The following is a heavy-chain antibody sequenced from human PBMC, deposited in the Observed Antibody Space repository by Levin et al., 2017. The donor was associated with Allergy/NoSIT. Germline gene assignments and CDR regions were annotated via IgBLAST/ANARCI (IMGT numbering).Heavy chain of an antibody. J-gene: IGHJ4*02. CDR1: GGSIGGSTSTSY. V-gene: IGHV4-59*08. Sequence: SETLSLTCTVSGGSIGGSTSTSYWNWIRQPPGKGLEWIGYIYYSGSTNYNPSLKSRVTMSVDTSKNQFSLKLSSVTAADTAVYYCASGFYGLPFDYWGQGTLVTVSS. CDR3: ASGFYGLPFDY. CDR2: IYYSGST. D-gene: IGHD2/OR15-2a*01.